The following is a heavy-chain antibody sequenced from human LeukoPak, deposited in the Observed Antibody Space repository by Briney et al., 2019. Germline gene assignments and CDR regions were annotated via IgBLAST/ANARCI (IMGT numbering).Heavy chain of an antibody. V-gene: IGHV4-59*12. Sequence: KASETLSLTCTVSGGSISSYYWSWIRQPPGKGLEWIGYIYYSGSTNYNPSLKSRVTISVDTSKNQFSLKLSSVTAADTAVYYCARDARIGGGNYDFWSGPRGFDYWGQGTLVTVSS. CDR2: IYYSGST. J-gene: IGHJ4*02. CDR1: GGSISSYY. CDR3: ARDARIGGGNYDFWSGPRGFDY. D-gene: IGHD3-3*01.